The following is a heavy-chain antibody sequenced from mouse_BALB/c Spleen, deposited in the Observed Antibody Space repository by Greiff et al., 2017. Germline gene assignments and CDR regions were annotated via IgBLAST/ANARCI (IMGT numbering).Heavy chain of an antibody. Sequence: EVKLMESGAELVKPGASVKLSCTASGFNIKDSYMHWVKQRPEQGLEWIGRIDPANGNTKYDPKFQGKATITADTSSNTAYLQLSSLTSEDTAVYYCALYGNYAYWGQGTLVTVSA. CDR3: ALYGNYAY. J-gene: IGHJ3*01. D-gene: IGHD2-10*02. CDR2: IDPANGNT. CDR1: GFNIKDSY. V-gene: IGHV14-3*02.